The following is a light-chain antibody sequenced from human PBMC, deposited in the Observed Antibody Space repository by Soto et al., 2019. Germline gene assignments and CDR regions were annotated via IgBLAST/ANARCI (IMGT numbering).Light chain of an antibody. V-gene: IGLV2-11*01. CDR3: CSYAGRYTYV. CDR1: SSDVGGYNY. J-gene: IGLJ1*01. CDR2: DVS. Sequence: QSVLAQPRSVSGSPGQSVTISCTGASSDVGGYNYVSWYQQHPGKPPKLMIYDVSKRPSGVPDRFSGSKSGNTASLTISGLQTEDEADYYCCSYAGRYTYVFGTGTKVTVL.